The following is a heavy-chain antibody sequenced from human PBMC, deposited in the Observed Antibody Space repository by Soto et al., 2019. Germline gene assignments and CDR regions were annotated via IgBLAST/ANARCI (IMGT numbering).Heavy chain of an antibody. CDR2: IRSKANSYAT. Sequence: EVQLVESGGGLVQPGGSLKLSCAASGFTFSGSAMHWVRQASGKGLEWVGRIRSKANSYATAYAASVKGRFTISRDDSKNTAYLQMNSPKTEDTAVYYCTRQSVSSWYNGGFDYWGQGTLVTVSS. CDR3: TRQSVSSWYNGGFDY. D-gene: IGHD6-13*01. V-gene: IGHV3-73*01. CDR1: GFTFSGSA. J-gene: IGHJ4*02.